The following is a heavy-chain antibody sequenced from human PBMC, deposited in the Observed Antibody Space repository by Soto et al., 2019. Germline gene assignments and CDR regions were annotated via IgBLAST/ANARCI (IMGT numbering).Heavy chain of an antibody. CDR2: ISASGGST. CDR3: AKRTTVTVPPRDFDF. CDR1: GFTFRSYA. Sequence: PGGSLRLSCAASGFTFRSYAMSWVRQAPGKGLEWVSAISASGGSTYYADSVKGRFTISRDNSKNTLYLEMSSLRAEDTAVYYCAKRTTVTVPPRDFDFWSQGTLVTVSS. J-gene: IGHJ4*02. V-gene: IGHV3-23*01. D-gene: IGHD4-4*01.